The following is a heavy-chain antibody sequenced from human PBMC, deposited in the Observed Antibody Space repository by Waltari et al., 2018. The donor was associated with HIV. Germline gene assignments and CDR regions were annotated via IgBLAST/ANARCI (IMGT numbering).Heavy chain of an antibody. CDR3: AKAKGLSDLAGYFQH. CDR2: ISYYGSNK. Sequence: QVQLVESGGGVVQPGRSLRLSCAASGFTFSSYGMHWVRQAPGKGLEWVAVISYYGSNKYYADSVKGRFTISRDNSKNTLYLQMNSLRAEDTAVYYCAKAKGLSDLAGYFQHWGQGTLVTVSS. V-gene: IGHV3-30*18. J-gene: IGHJ1*01. CDR1: GFTFSSYG. D-gene: IGHD1-26*01.